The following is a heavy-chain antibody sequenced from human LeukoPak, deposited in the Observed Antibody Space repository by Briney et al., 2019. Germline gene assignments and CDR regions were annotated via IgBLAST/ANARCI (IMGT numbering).Heavy chain of an antibody. V-gene: IGHV3-21*01. CDR2: ISSSSSYI. CDR1: GFTFSSYG. J-gene: IGHJ4*02. CDR3: ARDKRKDTAMVSDY. D-gene: IGHD5-18*01. Sequence: GGPLRLSCAASGFTFSSYGMNWVRQAPGKGLEWVSSISSSSSYIYYADSVKGRFTISRDNAKNSLYLQMNSLRAEDTAVYYCARDKRKDTAMVSDYWGQGTLVTVSS.